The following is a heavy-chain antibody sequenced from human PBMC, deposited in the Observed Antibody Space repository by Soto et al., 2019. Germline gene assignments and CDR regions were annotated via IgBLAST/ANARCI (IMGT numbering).Heavy chain of an antibody. CDR2: ISAYNGNT. CDR1: GYTFTSYF. J-gene: IGHJ3*02. Sequence: ASVKVSCKASGYTFTSYFISWVRQAPGQGLEWMGWISAYNGNTNYAQKLQGRVTMTTDTSTSTAYMELRSLRSDDTAVYYCARVKSATVTVDAFYIWGQGTMVTVSS. V-gene: IGHV1-18*01. CDR3: ARVKSATVTVDAFYI. D-gene: IGHD4-17*01.